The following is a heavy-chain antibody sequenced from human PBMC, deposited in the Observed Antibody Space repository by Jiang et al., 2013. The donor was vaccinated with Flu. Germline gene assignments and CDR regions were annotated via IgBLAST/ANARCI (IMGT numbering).Heavy chain of an antibody. J-gene: IGHJ3*02. V-gene: IGHV1-69*01. CDR1: GGTFSSYA. D-gene: IGHD3-16*01. CDR2: IIPIFGTA. Sequence: GAEVKKPGSSVKVSCKASGGTFSSYAISWVRQAPGQGLEWMGGIIPIFGTANYAQKFQGRVTITADESTSTAYMELSSLRSEDTAVYYCATLRGGLGTDAFDIWGQGTMVTVSS. CDR3: ATLRGGLGTDAFDI.